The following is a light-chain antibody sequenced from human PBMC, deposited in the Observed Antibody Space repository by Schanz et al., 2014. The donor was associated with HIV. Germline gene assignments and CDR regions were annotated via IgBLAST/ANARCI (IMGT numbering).Light chain of an antibody. CDR1: SGHSSYA. V-gene: IGLV4-69*02. Sequence: QSVLTQSPSASASLGASVKLTCTLSSGHSSYAIAWHQQQPEKGPRYLMRLNSDGSHTKGDGIPDRFSGSSSGAERYLTIXSLQSEDEADYYCQTWGTGGVFGGGTKVTVL. J-gene: IGLJ3*02. CDR3: QTWGTGGV. CDR2: LNSDGSH.